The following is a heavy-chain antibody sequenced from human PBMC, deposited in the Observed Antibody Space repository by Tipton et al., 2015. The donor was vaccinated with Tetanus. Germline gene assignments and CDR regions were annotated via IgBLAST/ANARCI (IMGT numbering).Heavy chain of an antibody. CDR1: GGSMSGSGHY. D-gene: IGHD4-17*01. V-gene: IGHV4-39*01. Sequence: TLSLTCIVSGGSMSGSGHYGAWVRQPPGKGLEWIGSIYYSGSSYYNPSLESRITISLDTPENRFSLKLTFVTAADAAVYYCARPSTTVTPRAFDVWGQGTMVAVSS. J-gene: IGHJ3*01. CDR3: ARPSTTVTPRAFDV. CDR2: IYYSGSS.